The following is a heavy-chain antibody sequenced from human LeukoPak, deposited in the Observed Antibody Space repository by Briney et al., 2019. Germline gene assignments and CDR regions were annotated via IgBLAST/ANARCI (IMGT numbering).Heavy chain of an antibody. D-gene: IGHD4-11*01. V-gene: IGHV1-2*02. Sequence: ASVKVSCKASVYTFTGYYMHWVRQAPGQGLEWMGWINPNSGGTNYAQKFQGRVTMTRDTSISTAYMEVSRLRSDDTAVYYCARDRGYSNYGNWFDPWGQGTLVTVSS. J-gene: IGHJ5*02. CDR2: INPNSGGT. CDR1: VYTFTGYY. CDR3: ARDRGYSNYGNWFDP.